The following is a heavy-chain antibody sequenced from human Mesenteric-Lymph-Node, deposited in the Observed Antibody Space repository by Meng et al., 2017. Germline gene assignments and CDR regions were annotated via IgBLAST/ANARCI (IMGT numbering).Heavy chain of an antibody. J-gene: IGHJ5*02. D-gene: IGHD3-3*01. CDR3: VEYWFDP. Sequence: EVRVGGLGVGLLWTGWSLELACAASGFTFRSYGMAWVRQAPGKGLEWVSAISGSGGSTYYADSVKGRFTISRDNSKNTLYLQMNSLRAEDTAVYYCVEYWFDPWGQGTLVTVSS. V-gene: IGHV3-23*04. CDR2: ISGSGGST. CDR1: GFTFRSYG.